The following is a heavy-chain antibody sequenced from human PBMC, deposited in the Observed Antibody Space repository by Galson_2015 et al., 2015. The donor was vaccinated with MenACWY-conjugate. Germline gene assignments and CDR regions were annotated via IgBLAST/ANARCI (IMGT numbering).Heavy chain of an antibody. Sequence: SLRLSCAASGFIFSSYAMSWVRQAPGKGLEWVSDISGSGGTTYYADSVKGRFTISRDNSKNTLYLQMNSLRAGDTAVYYCAKDMVGEFLEGYCNYWGQGTLVTVSS. CDR1: GFIFSSYA. V-gene: IGHV3-23*01. J-gene: IGHJ4*02. CDR3: AKDMVGEFLEGYCNY. D-gene: IGHD3-10*02. CDR2: ISGSGGTT.